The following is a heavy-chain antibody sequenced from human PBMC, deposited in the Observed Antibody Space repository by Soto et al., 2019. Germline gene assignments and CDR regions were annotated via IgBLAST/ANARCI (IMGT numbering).Heavy chain of an antibody. V-gene: IGHV3-33*08. CDR1: GFAFKSYG. D-gene: IGHD2-21*01. J-gene: IGHJ5*02. CDR2: IKPDGFST. Sequence: QVKLVESGGVVVQPGRSLRLSCVASGFAFKSYGMHWGRQAPGKGPEWVADIKPDGFSTDHVDSVKGRFAIFRDNSRTILDVRMKNLRIEDTGVFSCAETPSSLWWRLFDPWGHGTRVTVSS. CDR3: AETPSSLWWRLFDP.